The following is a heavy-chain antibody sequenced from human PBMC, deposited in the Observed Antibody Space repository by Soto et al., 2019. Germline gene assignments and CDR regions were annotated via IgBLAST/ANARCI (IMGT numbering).Heavy chain of an antibody. D-gene: IGHD4-17*01. Sequence: EVQLVESGGSLVQPGGSLRLSCAASGFMFSSYAMNWVRQVPGKGLEWLSYISSRGGSLYYADSVKGRFIISRDNAKKSLYLQMNSLRDEDTAVYYCARGRTGDGDHVDYWGQGTLVSVSS. J-gene: IGHJ4*02. CDR3: ARGRTGDGDHVDY. CDR2: ISSRGGSL. CDR1: GFMFSSYA. V-gene: IGHV3-48*02.